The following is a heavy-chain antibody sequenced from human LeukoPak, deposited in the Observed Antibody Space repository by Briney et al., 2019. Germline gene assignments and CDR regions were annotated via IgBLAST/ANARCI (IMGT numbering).Heavy chain of an antibody. J-gene: IGHJ4*02. D-gene: IGHD2-2*01. CDR3: ARGTSMVVVPAARQGYYFDY. V-gene: IGHV3-21*01. CDR2: ISSSSSYT. CDR1: GFTFSSYS. Sequence: GGSLRLSCAASGFTFSSYSMNWVRQAPGKGLEWVSSISSSSSYTYYADSVKGRFTISRDNAKNSLYLQMTSLRAEDTAVYYCARGTSMVVVPAARQGYYFDYWGQRTLVTVSS.